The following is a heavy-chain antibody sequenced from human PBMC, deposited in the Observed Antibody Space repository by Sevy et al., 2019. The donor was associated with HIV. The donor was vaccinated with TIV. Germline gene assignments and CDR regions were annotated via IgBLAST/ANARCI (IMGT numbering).Heavy chain of an antibody. D-gene: IGHD2-21*01. J-gene: IGHJ6*02. CDR1: GFSFNDHA. CDR3: AKDINRGCDGINCYPYYYYFYGLDV. Sequence: GGSLRLSCAASGFSFNDHAMHWVRQVPGKGLEWVSGVSWNSRNIGYADSVKGRFTISRDNANHFLYLEMNSLRPEDTAFYYCAKDINRGCDGINCYPYYYYFYGLDVWDQGTTVTVSS. V-gene: IGHV3-9*01. CDR2: VSWNSRNI.